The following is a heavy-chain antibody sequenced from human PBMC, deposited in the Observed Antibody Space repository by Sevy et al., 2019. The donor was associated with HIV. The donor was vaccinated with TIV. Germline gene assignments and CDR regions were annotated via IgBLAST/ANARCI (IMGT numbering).Heavy chain of an antibody. CDR3: AKEVGGSGSK. D-gene: IGHD3-10*01. CDR1: GFTFSNYS. J-gene: IGHJ4*02. CDR2: ISYDGSNK. Sequence: GGSLRLSCAASGFTFSNYSMHWVRQTPGKGLEWVSVISYDGSNKYSADSVKGRFTISRDNAKNSVYLEMNSLRVEDTAIYYCAKEVGGSGSKWGQGTLVTVSS. V-gene: IGHV3-30-3*01.